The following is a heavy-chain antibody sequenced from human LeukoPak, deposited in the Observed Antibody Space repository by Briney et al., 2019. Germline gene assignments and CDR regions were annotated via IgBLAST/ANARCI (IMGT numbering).Heavy chain of an antibody. D-gene: IGHD6-19*01. J-gene: IGHJ4*02. Sequence: GFLRLFCAASGFTLSSFCITWGRQASGQGLEWGPTFCGTGSSTYYADSVKGRFTITRDNSENTLYLQMNSLRAEDTAIYYCGRDRQYSSGWVPYYDYWGQGTLVTVAS. V-gene: IGHV3-23*01. CDR1: GFTLSSFC. CDR2: FCGTGSST. CDR3: GRDRQYSSGWVPYYDY.